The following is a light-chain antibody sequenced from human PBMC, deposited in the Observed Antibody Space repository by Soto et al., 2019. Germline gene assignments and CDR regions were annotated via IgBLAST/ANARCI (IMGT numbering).Light chain of an antibody. J-gene: IGLJ2*01. CDR3: AAWDDSLNGVV. CDR2: SNN. Sequence: QSVLTQPPSASGTPGQRVTISCSGSSSNIGSNTVNWYQQLPGTAPKLLIDSNNQRPSGVPDRFSGSKSGTSASLAISGLQSEDEADYYCAAWDDSLNGVVFGGGTTLTVL. CDR1: SSNIGSNT. V-gene: IGLV1-44*01.